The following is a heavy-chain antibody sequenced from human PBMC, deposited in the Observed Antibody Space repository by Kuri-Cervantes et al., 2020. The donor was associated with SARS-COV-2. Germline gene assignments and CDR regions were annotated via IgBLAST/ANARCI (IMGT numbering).Heavy chain of an antibody. CDR2: IKQDGSEK. J-gene: IGHJ6*02. D-gene: IGHD1-20*01. Sequence: LSLTCAASGFTFSSYWMSWVCQAPGKGLEWVANIKQDGSEKYYVDSVKGRFTISRDNAKNSLYLQMNSLRAEDTAVYYCAKDINWNTYYYYYGMDVWGQGTTVTVSS. CDR3: AKDINWNTYYYYYGMDV. V-gene: IGHV3-7*03. CDR1: GFTFSSYW.